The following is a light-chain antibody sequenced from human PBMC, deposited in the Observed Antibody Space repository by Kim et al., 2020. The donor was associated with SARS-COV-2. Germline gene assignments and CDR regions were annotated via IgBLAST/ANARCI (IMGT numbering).Light chain of an antibody. V-gene: IGLV1-47*01. CDR3: TAWDDSLSGPL. Sequence: ELTQPPSASGTPGQRVTISCSGSSSNIGSNFVYWYQQLPGTAPKLIIYRNDQRPSGVPDRFSGSKSGTSASLAISGLRSEDEGDYYCTAWDDSLSGPLFGGGTKLTVL. J-gene: IGLJ2*01. CDR2: RND. CDR1: SSNIGSNF.